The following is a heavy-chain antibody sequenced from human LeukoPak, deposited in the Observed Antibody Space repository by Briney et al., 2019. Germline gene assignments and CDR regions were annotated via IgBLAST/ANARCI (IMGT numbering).Heavy chain of an antibody. CDR3: ARLRPIVVVPAAIPRSYYGMDV. CDR1: GGPFSGYF. D-gene: IGHD2-2*01. J-gene: IGHJ6*02. V-gene: IGHV4-34*01. Sequence: SETLSLTCAVSGGPFSGYFWSWIRQSSGKGLEWIGEIHNSGTTNYNPSLNCRVTISEDTSKSQFYLTLSSVTAADTAVYYCARLRPIVVVPAAIPRSYYGMDVWGQGTTVTVSS. CDR2: IHNSGTT.